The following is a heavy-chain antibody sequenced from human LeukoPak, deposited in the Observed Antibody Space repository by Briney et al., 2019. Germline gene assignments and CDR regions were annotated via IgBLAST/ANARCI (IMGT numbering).Heavy chain of an antibody. D-gene: IGHD5-24*01. J-gene: IGHJ4*02. Sequence: GGSLRLSCTVSGFTFSNYAMSWVRQAPGKGLEWASSISERGDYTYYADSVKGRFTISRDNAKNSLYLQMNSLRAEDTAVYYCARTPAGDGYNFDYWGQGTLVTVSS. V-gene: IGHV3-21*01. CDR2: ISERGDYT. CDR3: ARTPAGDGYNFDY. CDR1: GFTFSNYA.